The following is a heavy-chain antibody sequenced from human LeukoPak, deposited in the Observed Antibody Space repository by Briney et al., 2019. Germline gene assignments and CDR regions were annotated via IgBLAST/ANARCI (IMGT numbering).Heavy chain of an antibody. V-gene: IGHV3-15*01. D-gene: IGHD3-10*02. CDR1: GFTFSDAW. J-gene: IGHJ1*01. Sequence: PGGSLRLSCAASGFTFSDAWMSWVRQAPGKGLERVGRIKSKTDGETIDYGTAMKDRFRISRDDSKNTLYLQMNSLKTEDTAVYYCLFSIFQHWGQGTLVTVSS. CDR3: LFSIFQH. CDR2: IKSKTDGETI.